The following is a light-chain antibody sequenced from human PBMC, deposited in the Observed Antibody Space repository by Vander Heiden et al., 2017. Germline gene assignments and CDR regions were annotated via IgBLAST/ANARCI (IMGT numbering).Light chain of an antibody. Sequence: DFQMTQSPSSLSASVGDRVTITCRASRDISNYMAWYQQMPGKVPKLLIYGASTLQSGVPSRFSGSGSGTEFTLTISGLQPEDVATYYCQKYHSAPLTFGPGTKVHVK. J-gene: IGKJ3*01. V-gene: IGKV1-27*01. CDR2: GAS. CDR1: RDISNY. CDR3: QKYHSAPLT.